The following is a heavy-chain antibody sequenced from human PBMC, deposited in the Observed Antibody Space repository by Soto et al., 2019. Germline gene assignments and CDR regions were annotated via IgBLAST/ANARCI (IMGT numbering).Heavy chain of an antibody. D-gene: IGHD5-12*01. CDR1: GGTFSSYS. J-gene: IGHJ4*02. CDR2: IIPIFGTA. V-gene: IGHV1-69*12. Sequence: QVQLVQSGAEVKKPGSSVKVSCKASGGTFSSYSITWVRQAPGQGLEWMGGIIPIFGTANYAQKFQGRVTITADESTSTGYMEMSSLRSGDTAVYYCTRGVYGGYEYWGQGTLVTVSS. CDR3: TRGVYGGYEY.